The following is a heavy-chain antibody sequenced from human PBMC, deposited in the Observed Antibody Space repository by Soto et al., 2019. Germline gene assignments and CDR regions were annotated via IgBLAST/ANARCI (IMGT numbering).Heavy chain of an antibody. CDR3: ARDSPRYCSGGSCLRATWYFEL. CDR2: IIPIFGTA. Sequence: SVKVSCKASGGTFSSYAISWVRQAPGQGLEWMGGIIPIFGTANYAQKFQGRVTITADESTSTAYMELSSLRSEDTAVYYCARDSPRYCSGGSCLRATWYFELWGRGTLVTVSS. D-gene: IGHD2-15*01. V-gene: IGHV1-69*13. CDR1: GGTFSSYA. J-gene: IGHJ2*01.